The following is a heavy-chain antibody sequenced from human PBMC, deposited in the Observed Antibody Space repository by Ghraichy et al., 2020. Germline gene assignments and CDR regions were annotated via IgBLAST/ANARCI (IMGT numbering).Heavy chain of an antibody. J-gene: IGHJ4*02. V-gene: IGHV3-33*01. CDR3: ARDLALYSSSYTFDY. D-gene: IGHD6-6*01. Sequence: GESLNISCAASGFTFSSYGMHWVRQAPGKGLEWVAVIWYYGSNKYYADSVKGRFTISRDNSKNTLYLQMNSLRAEDTAVYYCARDLALYSSSYTFDYWGQGTLVTVSS. CDR2: IWYYGSNK. CDR1: GFTFSSYG.